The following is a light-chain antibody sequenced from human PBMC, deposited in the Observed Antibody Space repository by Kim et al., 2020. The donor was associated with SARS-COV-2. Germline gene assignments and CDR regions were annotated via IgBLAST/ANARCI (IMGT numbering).Light chain of an antibody. CDR3: QQFYNWPPIT. V-gene: IGKV3-15*01. CDR1: QSVGSN. CDR2: GAS. J-gene: IGKJ5*01. Sequence: SPGEIATLSCRASQSVGSNLAWYQQKPGQAPRLLLYGASTRATGIPARFSGSGSGTEFTLTISSLQSEDVAVYYCQQFYNWPPITFGQGTRLEIK.